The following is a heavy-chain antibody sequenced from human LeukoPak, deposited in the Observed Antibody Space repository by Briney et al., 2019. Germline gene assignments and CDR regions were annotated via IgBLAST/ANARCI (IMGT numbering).Heavy chain of an antibody. J-gene: IGHJ4*02. CDR1: GFTFSNYA. CDR3: AKSGSYSPTHFDN. CDR2: ISGSGSST. Sequence: GGSLRLSCAASGFTFSNYAMSWVRQAPGKGLEWVSAISGSGSSTYYADSVKGRFTISRDSSKNTLYLQMNSLRAEDTAVYYFAKSGSYSPTHFDNWGQGTLVTVSS. D-gene: IGHD1-26*01. V-gene: IGHV3-23*01.